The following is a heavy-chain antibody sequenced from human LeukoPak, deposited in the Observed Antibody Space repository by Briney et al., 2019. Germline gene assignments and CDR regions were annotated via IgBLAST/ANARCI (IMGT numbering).Heavy chain of an antibody. CDR1: GGTFSSYA. V-gene: IGHV1-69*05. Sequence: ASVKVSCKASGGTFSSYAISWVRQAPGQGLEWMGGIIPIFGTANYAQKFQGRVTITTDESTSTAYMELSSLRSEDTAVYYCAKDRMRKDPNYGDFDPWGQGTLVTVSS. D-gene: IGHD4-17*01. CDR3: AKDRMRKDPNYGDFDP. J-gene: IGHJ5*02. CDR2: IIPIFGTA.